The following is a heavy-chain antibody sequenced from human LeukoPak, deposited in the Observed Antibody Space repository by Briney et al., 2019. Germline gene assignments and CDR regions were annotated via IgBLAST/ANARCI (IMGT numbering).Heavy chain of an antibody. CDR3: ARDPFIYCSSTSCPGSYGMDV. D-gene: IGHD2-2*01. Sequence: PSETLSLTCTVSGGSISSGDYYWSWIRQPPGKGLEWIGYIYYSGSTYYNPSLKSRVTISVDTSNNQFSLKLSSVTAADTAVYYCARDPFIYCSSTSCPGSYGMDVWGQGTTVTVSS. CDR1: GGSISSGDYY. CDR2: IYYSGST. J-gene: IGHJ6*02. V-gene: IGHV4-30-4*01.